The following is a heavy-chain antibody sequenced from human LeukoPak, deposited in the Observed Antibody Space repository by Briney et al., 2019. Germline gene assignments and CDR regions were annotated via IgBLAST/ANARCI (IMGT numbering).Heavy chain of an antibody. Sequence: ASVRVSCKASGYSLTGYYMHWLRQAPGQGLEWMGWINPNSGDTGYAQKFQGRVTMTRDMSISTIYMELTRLRSDDTALYYCARWDGYSSSPDYWGQGTLVTVSS. D-gene: IGHD6-13*01. CDR3: ARWDGYSSSPDY. CDR2: INPNSGDT. CDR1: GYSLTGYY. J-gene: IGHJ4*02. V-gene: IGHV1-2*02.